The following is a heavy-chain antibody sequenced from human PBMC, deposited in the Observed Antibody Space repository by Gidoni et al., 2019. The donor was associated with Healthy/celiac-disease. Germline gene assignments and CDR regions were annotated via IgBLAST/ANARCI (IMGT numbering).Heavy chain of an antibody. CDR3: ARDSPHSGYDSFDTHNWFDP. D-gene: IGHD5-12*01. J-gene: IGHJ5*02. CDR2: IIPIFGTA. CDR1: GGTFSSYA. Sequence: QVQLVQSGAEVKKPGSSVKVSCKASGGTFSSYAIRWVRQAPGQGLEWMGGIIPIFGTANYAQKFQGRVTITADESTSTAYMELSSLRSEDTAVYYCARDSPHSGYDSFDTHNWFDPWGQGTLVTVSS. V-gene: IGHV1-69*01.